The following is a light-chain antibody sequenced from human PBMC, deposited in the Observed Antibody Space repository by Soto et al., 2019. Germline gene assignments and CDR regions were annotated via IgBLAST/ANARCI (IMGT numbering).Light chain of an antibody. V-gene: IGKV3-15*01. CDR3: HPYANWPT. J-gene: IGKJ1*01. CDR2: GAS. CDR1: QTVSSN. Sequence: EIVMTQSPATLSVSPGERATLSCRASQTVSSNFAWYQQKPGQAPRILIYGASTTATGIPARFSGSGSRTKFTLTISSLQYEDFEVYYCHPYANWPTFGQGTKVEFK.